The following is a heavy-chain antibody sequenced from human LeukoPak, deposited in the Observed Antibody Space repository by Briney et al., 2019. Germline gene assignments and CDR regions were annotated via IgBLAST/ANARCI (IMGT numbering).Heavy chain of an antibody. D-gene: IGHD3-3*01. J-gene: IGHJ6*04. V-gene: IGHV4-61*02. Sequence: SETLSLTCTVSGGSISSGSYYWSWIRQPAGKGLEWIGRIYTSGSTNYNPSLKSRVTISVDTSKNQFSLKLSSVTAADTAVYYCARGTTIFGVAPPGVWGNGTTVTVSS. CDR1: GGSISSGSYY. CDR3: ARGTTIFGVAPPGV. CDR2: IYTSGST.